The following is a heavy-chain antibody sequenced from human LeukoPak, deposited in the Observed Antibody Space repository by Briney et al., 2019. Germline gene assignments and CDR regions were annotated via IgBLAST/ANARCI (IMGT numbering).Heavy chain of an antibody. Sequence: ASVKVSCKASGYTFISYDINWVRQATGQGLEWMGWMNPNSGNTGYAQKFQGRVTMTRNTSISTAYMELSSLRSEDTAVYYCARERGYSSGWSDAFDIWGQGTMVTVSS. D-gene: IGHD6-19*01. CDR1: GYTFISYD. V-gene: IGHV1-8*01. CDR3: ARERGYSSGWSDAFDI. J-gene: IGHJ3*02. CDR2: MNPNSGNT.